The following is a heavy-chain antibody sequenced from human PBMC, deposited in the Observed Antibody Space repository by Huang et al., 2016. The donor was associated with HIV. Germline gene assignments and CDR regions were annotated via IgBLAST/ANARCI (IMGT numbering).Heavy chain of an antibody. V-gene: IGHV3-30*18. CDR1: GLKLSGFG. Sequence: QVHLVESGGGVVQPGGALRLSCAASGLKLSGFGMHWVRKAPGKGLEWVAVISYDGRSQFYTASVKGRFTISRDNSDNTLSLQMKGLRPDDTAVYYCAKESRWFSDFDHWGQGVLVSVSS. J-gene: IGHJ4*02. CDR3: AKESRWFSDFDH. CDR2: ISYDGRSQ. D-gene: IGHD2-15*01.